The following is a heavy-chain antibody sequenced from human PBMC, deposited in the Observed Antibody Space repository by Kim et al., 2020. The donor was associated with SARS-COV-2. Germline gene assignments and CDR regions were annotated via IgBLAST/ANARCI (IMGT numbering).Heavy chain of an antibody. J-gene: IGHJ4*02. D-gene: IGHD6-13*01. CDR2: IKSNTDGGTT. V-gene: IGHV3-15*01. CDR3: TTSGYSSR. Sequence: GGSLRLSCTASGFTFSNAWMSWVRQAPGKGLEWVGRIKSNTDGGTTDYAAPVKDRFTISRDDSQNTLYLQMNSLKTEDTAVYYCTTSGYSSRWGQGTLVTVSS. CDR1: GFTFSNAW.